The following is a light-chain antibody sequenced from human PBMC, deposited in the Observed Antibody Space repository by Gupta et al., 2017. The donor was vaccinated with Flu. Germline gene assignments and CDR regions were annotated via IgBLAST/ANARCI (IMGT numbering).Light chain of an antibody. CDR2: GNR. V-gene: IGLV1-44*01. J-gene: IGLJ2*01. CDR3: AAWDNSLSKLV. CDR1: SSNIGSNP. Sequence: QSVLTQQTSASGAPGQRVIISCSGSSSNIGSNPVNWYQQLPGTAPKLLIYGNRQRSSGVPDRFSGSESGTSASLAISGLQSDDDAHYYCAAWDNSLSKLVFGGGTKLTVL.